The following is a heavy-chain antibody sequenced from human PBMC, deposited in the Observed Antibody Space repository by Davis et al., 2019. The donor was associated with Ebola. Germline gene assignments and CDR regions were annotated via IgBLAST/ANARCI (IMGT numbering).Heavy chain of an antibody. CDR2: ISYDGSNK. V-gene: IGHV3-30-3*01. CDR3: AKDRS. CDR1: GFTFSSYA. J-gene: IGHJ5*02. Sequence: GESLKISCAASGFTFSSYAMHWVRQAPGKGLEWVAVISYDGSNKYYADSVKGRFTISRDNSKNTLYLQMNSLRAEDTAVYYCAKDRSWGQGTLVTVSS.